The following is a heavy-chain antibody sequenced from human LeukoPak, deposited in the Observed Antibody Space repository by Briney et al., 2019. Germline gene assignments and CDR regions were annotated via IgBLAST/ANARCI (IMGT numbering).Heavy chain of an antibody. CDR2: IRSKANSYAT. Sequence: GGSLRLSCAASGFTFSGSAMHWVRQASRKGLEWVGRIRSKANSYATAYAASVKGRFTISRDDSKNTAYLQMNSLTTEDTAVYYCTRSDYDYVWGSYRSGYWGQGTLVTVSS. CDR3: TRSDYDYVWGSYRSGY. J-gene: IGHJ4*02. D-gene: IGHD3-16*02. V-gene: IGHV3-73*01. CDR1: GFTFSGSA.